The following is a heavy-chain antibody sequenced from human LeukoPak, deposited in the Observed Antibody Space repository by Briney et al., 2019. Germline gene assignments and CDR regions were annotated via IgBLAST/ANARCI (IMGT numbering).Heavy chain of an antibody. CDR1: GFTFSSYW. Sequence: GGSLRLSCAASGFTFSSYWMHWVRQAPGKGLVWVSRISSDGSTTSYADSVKGRFTISRDNTKNTLYLQMNSLRAEDTALYYCAREYTGYDAYWGQGTLVTVSS. CDR3: AREYTGYDAY. J-gene: IGHJ4*02. V-gene: IGHV3-74*01. D-gene: IGHD5-12*01. CDR2: ISSDGSTT.